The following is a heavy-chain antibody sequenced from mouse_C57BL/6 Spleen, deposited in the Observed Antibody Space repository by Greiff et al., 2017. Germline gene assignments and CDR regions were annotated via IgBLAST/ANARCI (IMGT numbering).Heavy chain of an antibody. D-gene: IGHD1-1*01. CDR1: GYAFSSSW. Sequence: QVQLQQSGPELVKPGASVKISCKASGYAFSSSWMNWVKQRPGKGLEWIGRIYPGDGDTNYNGKFKGKATLTADKSSSTAYMQLSSRTSEDSAVYFCARVRDSGSPFAYWGQGTLVTVSA. CDR2: IYPGDGDT. CDR3: ARVRDSGSPFAY. V-gene: IGHV1-82*01. J-gene: IGHJ3*01.